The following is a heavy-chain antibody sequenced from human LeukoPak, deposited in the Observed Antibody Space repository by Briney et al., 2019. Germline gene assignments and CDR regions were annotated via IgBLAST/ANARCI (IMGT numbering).Heavy chain of an antibody. Sequence: QPGGSLRLSCEASGFTFSNHWMQWVRQAPGKGLVWVSRIKNDGSYRDYADSVKGRFTISRDNAKNSVFLEMNSLRVDDTAIYYCAKDARIFGVINYFDSWGQGTLATVSS. V-gene: IGHV3-74*01. CDR3: AKDARIFGVINYFDS. D-gene: IGHD3-3*01. CDR1: GFTFSNHW. J-gene: IGHJ4*02. CDR2: IKNDGSYR.